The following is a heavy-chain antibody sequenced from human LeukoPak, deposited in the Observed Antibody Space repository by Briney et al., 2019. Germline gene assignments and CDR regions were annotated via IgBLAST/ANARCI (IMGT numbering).Heavy chain of an antibody. CDR1: GGSFSGYY. CDR3: ARGPAIFGVVIIKPLDY. J-gene: IGHJ4*02. D-gene: IGHD3-3*01. Sequence: PSETLSLTCAVYGGSFSGYYWSWIRQPPGKGLEWIGEINHSGSTNYNPSLKSRVTISVDTSKNQFPLKLSSVTAADTAVYYCARGPAIFGVVIIKPLDYWGQGTLVTVSS. CDR2: INHSGST. V-gene: IGHV4-34*01.